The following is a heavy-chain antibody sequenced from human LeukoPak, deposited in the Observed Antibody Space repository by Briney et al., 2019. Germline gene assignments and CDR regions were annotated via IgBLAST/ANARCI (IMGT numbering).Heavy chain of an antibody. CDR3: ARRYYYYGMDV. Sequence: SETLSLTCTVSGGSISSYYWSWLRQPPGKGLEWIGYIYYSGSTNYNPSLKSRVTISVDTSKNQFSLKLSSVTPADTAVYYCARRYYYYGMDVWGQETTVTVSS. CDR2: IYYSGST. V-gene: IGHV4-59*08. J-gene: IGHJ6*02. CDR1: GGSISSYY.